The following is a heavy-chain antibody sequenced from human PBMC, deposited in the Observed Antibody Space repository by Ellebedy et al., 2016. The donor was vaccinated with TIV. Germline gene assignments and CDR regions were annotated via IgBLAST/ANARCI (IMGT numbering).Heavy chain of an antibody. CDR1: GFTFSRYA. Sequence: GESLKISCAASGFTFSRYAMHWVRQAPGKGLEWVAVISYDGVNKYYANSVKGRFTISRDNSENTLYLQMNSLRPEDTAVFYCARGLATWPTDAFDIWGQGTMVTVSS. CDR3: ARGLATWPTDAFDI. CDR2: ISYDGVNK. J-gene: IGHJ3*02. D-gene: IGHD1-26*01. V-gene: IGHV3-30*04.